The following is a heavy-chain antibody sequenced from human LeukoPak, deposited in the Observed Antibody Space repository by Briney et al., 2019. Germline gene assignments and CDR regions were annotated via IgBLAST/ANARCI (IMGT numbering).Heavy chain of an antibody. V-gene: IGHV3-11*05. J-gene: IGHJ4*02. Sequence: GGSLRLSCAASGFTFSDYYMSWIRQAPGKGLEWVSYISSSGSYTNYADSVKGRFTISRGNAKNSLYLQMNSLRAEDTAVYYCARDALYYYGSGSQGSDYWGQGTLVTVSS. CDR1: GFTFSDYY. CDR3: ARDALYYYGSGSQGSDY. D-gene: IGHD3-10*01. CDR2: ISSSGSYT.